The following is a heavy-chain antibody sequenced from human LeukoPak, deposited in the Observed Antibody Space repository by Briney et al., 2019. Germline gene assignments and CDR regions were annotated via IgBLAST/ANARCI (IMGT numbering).Heavy chain of an antibody. J-gene: IGHJ1*01. CDR2: IYYSGRT. D-gene: IGHD3-22*01. V-gene: IGHV4-39*01. Sequence: TLSLTCSVSGDSVSRSDSYWDWIRQPPGKGLEWIGTIYYSGRTYYSRSVKSRYTMTVETDNNQYSLTLRSVTAADTALYYCARRRYYDGSGYLEWGQGTLLSVSS. CDR1: GDSVSRSDSY. CDR3: ARRRYYDGSGYLE.